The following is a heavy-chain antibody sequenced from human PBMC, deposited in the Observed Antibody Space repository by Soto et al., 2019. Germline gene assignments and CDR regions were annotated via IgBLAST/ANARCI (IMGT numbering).Heavy chain of an antibody. CDR3: ARGEGVKVKWWEQSWNWADAFDI. CDR2: INAGNGNT. Sequence: QVQLVQSGAEVKKPGASVKVSCKASGYTFTSYAMHWVRQAPGQRLEWMGWINAGNGNTKYSQKFQGRVTITRDTSASTAYMELSSLRSEDTAVYYCARGEGVKVKWWEQSWNWADAFDIWGQGTMVTVSS. D-gene: IGHD1-26*01. V-gene: IGHV1-3*01. CDR1: GYTFTSYA. J-gene: IGHJ3*02.